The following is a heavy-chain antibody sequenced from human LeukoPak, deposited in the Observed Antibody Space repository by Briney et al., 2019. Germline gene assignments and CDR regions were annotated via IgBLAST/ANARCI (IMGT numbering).Heavy chain of an antibody. D-gene: IGHD2-21*02. V-gene: IGHV3-21*01. CDR1: GFTFSSYS. CDR2: ISSSSRYI. CDR3: ARDGEVVVTAFYFDY. J-gene: IGHJ4*02. Sequence: PGGSLRLSCAASGFTFSSYSMNWVRQAPGKGLEWVSSISSSSRYIYYADSVKGPFTISRDNAKNSLYLQMNSLRAEDTAVYYCARDGEVVVTAFYFDYGGQGTLVTVSS.